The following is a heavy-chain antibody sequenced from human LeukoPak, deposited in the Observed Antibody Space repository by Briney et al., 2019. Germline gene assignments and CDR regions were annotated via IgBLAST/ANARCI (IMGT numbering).Heavy chain of an antibody. D-gene: IGHD5-18*01. Sequence: SSETLSLICAVYGGSFSGYYWSWIRQPPGKGLEWIGEINHSGSTNYNPSLKSRVTISVDTSKNQFSLKLSSVTAADTAVYYCARGEDTAMVPFDYWGQGTLVTVSS. CDR1: GGSFSGYY. V-gene: IGHV4-34*01. J-gene: IGHJ4*02. CDR2: INHSGST. CDR3: ARGEDTAMVPFDY.